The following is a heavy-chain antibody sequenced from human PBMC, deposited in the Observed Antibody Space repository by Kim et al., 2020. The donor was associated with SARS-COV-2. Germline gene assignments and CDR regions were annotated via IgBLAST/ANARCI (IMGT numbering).Heavy chain of an antibody. Sequence: TANCAQKFQGTVTITTDQSTSTAYMELSSLRSEDTAVYYCARDDAAAGDYWGQGTLVTVSS. J-gene: IGHJ4*02. V-gene: IGHV1-69*05. CDR3: ARDDAAAGDY. CDR2: TA. D-gene: IGHD6-13*01.